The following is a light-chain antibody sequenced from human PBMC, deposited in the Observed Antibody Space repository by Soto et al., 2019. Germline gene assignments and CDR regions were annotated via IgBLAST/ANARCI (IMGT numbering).Light chain of an antibody. CDR2: ANN. CDR3: QSSDGSLSASNWV. Sequence: QSVLTQPPSVSGAPGQRVTISCTGSSSNIGAGYDVHWYQQLPGTAPKLLIYANNNRPSGVPGRFSGSKSGTSASLAITGLQAEDEADYYCQSSDGSLSASNWVFGGGTKLTVL. CDR1: SSNIGAGYD. J-gene: IGLJ3*02. V-gene: IGLV1-40*01.